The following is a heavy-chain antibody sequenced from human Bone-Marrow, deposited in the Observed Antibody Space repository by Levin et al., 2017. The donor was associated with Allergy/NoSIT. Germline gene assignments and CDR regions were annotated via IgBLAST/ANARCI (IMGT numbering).Heavy chain of an antibody. Sequence: KISCRASGFTFSSSAVQWVRQARGQRLEWIGWIVVGSGNTNYAQKFQERVTITRDMSTSTAYMELSSLRSEDTAVYYCAAVGEYCSGGSCAGRPSDCWGQGTPVTVSS. V-gene: IGHV1-58*01. CDR3: AAVGEYCSGGSCAGRPSDC. CDR1: GFTFSSSA. J-gene: IGHJ4*02. CDR2: IVVGSGNT. D-gene: IGHD2-15*01.